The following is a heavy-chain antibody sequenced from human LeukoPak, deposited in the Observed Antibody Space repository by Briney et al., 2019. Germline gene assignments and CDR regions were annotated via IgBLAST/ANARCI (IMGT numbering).Heavy chain of an antibody. CDR1: GGTFNSYA. V-gene: IGHV1-69*13. CDR3: ARGGSSVNWFDP. CDR2: IIPIFGTA. J-gene: IGHJ5*02. D-gene: IGHD2-15*01. Sequence: SVKVSCKDSGGTFNSYAISWVRQAPGQGLDWMGGIIPIFGTANYAQKFQGRVTITADESTSAAYMELSSLRSEDTAVYYCARGGSSVNWFDPWGQGTLVTVSS.